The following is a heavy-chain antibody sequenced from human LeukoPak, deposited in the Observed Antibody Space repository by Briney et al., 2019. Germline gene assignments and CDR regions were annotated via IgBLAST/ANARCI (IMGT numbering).Heavy chain of an antibody. CDR2: IKKDGSEK. D-gene: IGHD6-13*01. V-gene: IGHV3-7*01. Sequence: GGSLRLSCAASGFTFSSYWMSWVRQAPGKGLEWVANIKKDGSEKYYVDSVKGRFTISRDNAKNSLYLQMNSLRAEDPAVYYCARWAIAAAGTIDYWGQGTLVTVSS. J-gene: IGHJ4*02. CDR1: GFTFSSYW. CDR3: ARWAIAAAGTIDY.